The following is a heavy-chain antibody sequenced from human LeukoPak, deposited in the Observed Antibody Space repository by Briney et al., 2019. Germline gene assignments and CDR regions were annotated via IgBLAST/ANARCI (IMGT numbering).Heavy chain of an antibody. CDR1: GFTVSTNY. CDR3: ARDTGSMAARFFDY. Sequence: GGSLRLSCVASGFTVSTNYMSWVRQAPRKGLEWVSVIYSGGSTYYADSVKGRFTISRDKSKNTLYLQMNSLRAEDTAVYYWARDTGSMAARFFDYWGQGALVTVSS. J-gene: IGHJ4*03. D-gene: IGHD2-8*02. CDR2: IYSGGST. V-gene: IGHV3-53*01.